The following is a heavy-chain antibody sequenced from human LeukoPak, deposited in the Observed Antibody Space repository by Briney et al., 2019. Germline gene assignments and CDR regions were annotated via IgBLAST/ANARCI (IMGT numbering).Heavy chain of an antibody. D-gene: IGHD3-22*01. J-gene: IGHJ4*02. Sequence: KASETLSLTCTVSGGSISSGDYYWRWIRQPPGKGLEWIGYIYYSGSTYYNPSLKSRVTISVDTSKNQFSLKLSSVTAADTAVYYCAREGSEGYDSSGYYYEAYYFDYWGQGTLVTVSS. CDR3: AREGSEGYDSSGYYYEAYYFDY. CDR2: IYYSGST. V-gene: IGHV4-30-4*01. CDR1: GGSISSGDYY.